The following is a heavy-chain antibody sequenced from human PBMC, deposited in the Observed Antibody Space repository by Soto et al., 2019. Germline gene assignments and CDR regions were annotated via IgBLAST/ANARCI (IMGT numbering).Heavy chain of an antibody. D-gene: IGHD2-21*01. CDR1: GGTFSTYS. CDR3: TIGSWSGEVFDI. V-gene: IGHV1-69*02. J-gene: IGHJ3*02. Sequence: QVQLVQSGAEVKKPGSSVKVSCKDSGGTFSTYSMFWVRQAPGQGLEWMGRIIPMLGIVNHAQRFQDRVTITADKSTATAHMELSSLRSEDTALYYCTIGSWSGEVFDIWGQGTMVTV. CDR2: IIPMLGIV.